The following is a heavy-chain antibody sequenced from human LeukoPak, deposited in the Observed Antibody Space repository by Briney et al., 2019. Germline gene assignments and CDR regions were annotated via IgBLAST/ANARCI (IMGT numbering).Heavy chain of an antibody. CDR3: TYQDGIY. Sequence: GGSLRLSCAASGFTFSNSCMSWVRQAPGKGLEWVGHIKSKTDGGTAAYAAHVTGRFTISRDDSKNTLYLQMNSLKTEDTAVYYCTYQDGIYWGQGTLVTVSS. CDR2: IKSKTDGGTA. D-gene: IGHD5-24*01. V-gene: IGHV3-15*01. CDR1: GFTFSNSC. J-gene: IGHJ4*02.